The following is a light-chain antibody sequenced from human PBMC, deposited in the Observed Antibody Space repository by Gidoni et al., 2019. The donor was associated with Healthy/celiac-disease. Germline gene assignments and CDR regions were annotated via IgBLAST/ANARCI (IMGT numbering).Light chain of an antibody. CDR3: QQLNSYLLYT. J-gene: IGKJ3*01. V-gene: IGKV1-9*01. Sequence: DIRLTRPPSFLSASVGDRVTITCWASQGISSYLAWYQQKPGKAPKLLIYAASTLQSGVPSRFSGSGSGTEFTLTISSLQPEDFATYYCQQLNSYLLYTFGPGTKVDIK. CDR1: QGISSY. CDR2: AAS.